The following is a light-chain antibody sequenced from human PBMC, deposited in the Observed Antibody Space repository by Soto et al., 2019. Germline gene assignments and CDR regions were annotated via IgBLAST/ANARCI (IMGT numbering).Light chain of an antibody. CDR3: PQRSDLLT. J-gene: IGKJ4*01. CDR1: QSVNTY. V-gene: IGKV3-11*01. CDR2: DAS. Sequence: EIVLTQSPATLSLSPGEKATLSCRASQSVNTYLAWYQQKPGQAPRLLIYDASNRAPGIPARFSGSGSGTAFSLTISSLEPEDFAIYYCPQRSDLLTFGGGTKVEIK.